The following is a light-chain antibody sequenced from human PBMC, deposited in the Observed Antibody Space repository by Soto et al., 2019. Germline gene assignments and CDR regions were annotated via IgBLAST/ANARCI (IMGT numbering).Light chain of an antibody. Sequence: DLQMTQSPSTLSASVGDRVTITCRASQPISSWLAWYQQKPGKAPQLLIYDASGLENGVPSRFSGRGSGTEFTLTISGLQPDDFATYFCQQYKSNLYTFGQGTKLEIK. CDR3: QQYKSNLYT. CDR2: DAS. V-gene: IGKV1-5*01. J-gene: IGKJ2*01. CDR1: QPISSW.